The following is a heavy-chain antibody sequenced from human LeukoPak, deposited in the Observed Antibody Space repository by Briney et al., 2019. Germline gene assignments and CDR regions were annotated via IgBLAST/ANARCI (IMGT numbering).Heavy chain of an antibody. CDR3: ARSVGATLLDH. D-gene: IGHD1-26*01. CDR2: IDPESGGT. Sequence: ASVKVSCKASGYTFTGYYMHWVRQAPGQGLEWMGRIDPESGGTKSAQKFQGRVIMTRDTSISTAYLDLSRLRSDDTAVYFCARSVGATLLDHWGQGSLVTVSS. J-gene: IGHJ4*02. CDR1: GYTFTGYY. V-gene: IGHV1-2*06.